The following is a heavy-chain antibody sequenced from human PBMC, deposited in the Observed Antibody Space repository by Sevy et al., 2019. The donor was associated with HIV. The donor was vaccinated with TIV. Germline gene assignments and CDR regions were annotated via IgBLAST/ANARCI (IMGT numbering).Heavy chain of an antibody. CDR2: ISNDGTKK. V-gene: IGHV3-30*04. CDR3: ARGTQTQMILGFLFDY. J-gene: IGHJ4*02. D-gene: IGHD3-16*01. CDR1: GFTFSNFA. Sequence: GGSLRLSCVASGFTFSNFAMHWVRQSPGKGLEWVAVISNDGTKKYYSDSVEGRFTISRDTSKATLYLQMNSLRTEDTALDYCARGTQTQMILGFLFDYWGQGTLVTVSS.